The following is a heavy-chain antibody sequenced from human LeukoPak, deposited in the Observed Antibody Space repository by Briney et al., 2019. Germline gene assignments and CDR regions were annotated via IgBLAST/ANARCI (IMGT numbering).Heavy chain of an antibody. D-gene: IGHD7-27*01. J-gene: IGHJ4*02. V-gene: IGHV4-4*07. CDR3: ARDPLRPGESPELYFDY. CDR2: IYISGST. CDR1: GGSISSYY. Sequence: SETLSLTCTISGGSISSYYWSWIRQPAGKGLEWGGRIYISGSTNYNPSLKSRVTMSVDTSKNQFSLKLSSVTAADTAVYYCARDPLRPGESPELYFDYWGQGTLVTVSS.